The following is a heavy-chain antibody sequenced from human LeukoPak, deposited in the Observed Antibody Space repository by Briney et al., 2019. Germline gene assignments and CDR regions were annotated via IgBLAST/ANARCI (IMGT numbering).Heavy chain of an antibody. J-gene: IGHJ6*04. CDR2: ISSSGSTI. CDR1: GFTFNSYG. D-gene: IGHD3-10*02. Sequence: GGSLRLSCSASGFTFNSYGMHWVRQAPGKGLEWVSYISSSGSTIYYADSVKGRFTISRDNAKNSLYLQMNSLRAEDTAVYYCAELGITMIGGVWGKGTTVTISS. V-gene: IGHV3-48*04. CDR3: AELGITMIGGV.